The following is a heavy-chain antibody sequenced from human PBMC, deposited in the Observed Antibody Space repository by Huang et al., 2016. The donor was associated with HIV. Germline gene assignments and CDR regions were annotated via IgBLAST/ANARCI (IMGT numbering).Heavy chain of an antibody. Sequence: QLQLQESGPGQVKPSETLSLTCTVSGDFISSTNYYWGWIRQSPGKGLGWVGSVYQSGSTIYSPSLKSRVTLSVDTSRNQFSLRLNSVTAADTAVYYCASQHIGAAATWFWGRGTQVAVSS. CDR3: ASQHIGAAATWF. CDR2: VYQSGST. CDR1: GDFISSTNYY. V-gene: IGHV4-39*01. D-gene: IGHD6-13*01. J-gene: IGHJ4*02.